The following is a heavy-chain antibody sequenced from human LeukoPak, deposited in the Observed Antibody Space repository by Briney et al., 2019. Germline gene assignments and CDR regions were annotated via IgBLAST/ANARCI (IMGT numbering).Heavy chain of an antibody. D-gene: IGHD2-2*02. V-gene: IGHV1-69*05. CDR1: GGTFSSYA. CDR3: ARGRRYCSSTSCYTRDAFDI. CDR2: IIPIFGTA. Sequence: ASVKVSCKASGGTFSSYAISWVRPAPGQGLEWMGGIIPIFGTANYAQKFQGRVTVTTDESTSTAYMELSSLRSEDTAVYYCARGRRYCSSTSCYTRDAFDIWGQGTMVTVSS. J-gene: IGHJ3*02.